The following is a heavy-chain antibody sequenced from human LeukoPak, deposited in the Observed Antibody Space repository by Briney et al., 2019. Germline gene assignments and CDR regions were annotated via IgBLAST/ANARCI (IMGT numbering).Heavy chain of an antibody. V-gene: IGHV3-21*01. J-gene: IGHJ4*02. Sequence: GGSLRLSCAASGFTFSSYNMNWVRQAPGKGLEWVSFISSSSSFIYYADSLKGRFTISRDNAENSLYLQMNSLRAEDTAVYYCARVKSTATLDSWGQGTLVTVSS. CDR3: ARVKSTATLDS. CDR1: GFTFSSYN. D-gene: IGHD5-18*01. CDR2: ISSSSSFI.